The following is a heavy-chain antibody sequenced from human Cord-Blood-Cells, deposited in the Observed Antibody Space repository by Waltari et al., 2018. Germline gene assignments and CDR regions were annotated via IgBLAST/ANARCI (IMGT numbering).Heavy chain of an antibody. Sequence: QVQLQQWGAGLLKPSETLSLTCAVFGGSFSGYSWSWIRQPPGKGLEWIGEINHSGSTNYNPSLKSRVTISVDTSKNQFSLKLSSVTAADTAVYYCARSSGYSGYDYAFDIWGQGTMVTVSS. D-gene: IGHD5-12*01. J-gene: IGHJ3*02. CDR2: INHSGST. CDR3: ARSSGYSGYDYAFDI. CDR1: GGSFSGYS. V-gene: IGHV4-34*01.